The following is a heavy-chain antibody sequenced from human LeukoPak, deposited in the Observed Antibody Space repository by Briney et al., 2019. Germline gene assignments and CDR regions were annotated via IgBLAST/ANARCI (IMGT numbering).Heavy chain of an antibody. Sequence: IPSETLSLTCAVYGGSFSGYYWSWIRQPPGKGLEWIGEINHSGSTNYNPSLESRVTISVDTSKNQFSLKLSSVTAADTAVYYCAREYGSGSYSNPYDYWGQGTLVTVSS. D-gene: IGHD3-10*01. CDR1: GGSFSGYY. CDR3: AREYGSGSYSNPYDY. CDR2: INHSGST. J-gene: IGHJ4*02. V-gene: IGHV4-34*01.